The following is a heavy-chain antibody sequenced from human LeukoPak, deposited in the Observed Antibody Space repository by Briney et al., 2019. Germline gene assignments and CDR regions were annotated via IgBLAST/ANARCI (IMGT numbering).Heavy chain of an antibody. J-gene: IGHJ4*02. CDR3: ARESPPSTY. V-gene: IGHV3-21*01. CDR1: GFTFSTYE. CDR2: ISSSSSYI. Sequence: GGSLRLSCAASGFTFSTYEMNWVRQAPGKGLEWVSSISSSSSYIYYADSVKGRFTISRDNAKNSLYLQMNSLRAEDTAVYYCARESPPSTYWGQGTLVTVSS.